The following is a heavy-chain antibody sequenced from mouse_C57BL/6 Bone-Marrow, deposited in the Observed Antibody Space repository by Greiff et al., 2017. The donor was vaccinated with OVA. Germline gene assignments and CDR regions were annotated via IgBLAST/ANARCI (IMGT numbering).Heavy chain of an antibody. V-gene: IGHV1-81*01. CDR2: IYPRSGNT. Sequence: QVQLQQSGAELARPGASVKLSCKASGYTFTSYCISWVKQRTGQGLEWIGEIYPRSGNTYYNEKFKGKATLTADKSSSTAYMELRSLTSEDSAVYFSAKSGWLLGSCCYAMDYWGQGTTVTVSS. CDR1: GYTFTSYC. J-gene: IGHJ4*01. D-gene: IGHD2-3*01. CDR3: AKSGWLLGSCCYAMDY.